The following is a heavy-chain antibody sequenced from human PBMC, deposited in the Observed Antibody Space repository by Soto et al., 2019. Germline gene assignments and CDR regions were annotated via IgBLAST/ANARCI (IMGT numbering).Heavy chain of an antibody. D-gene: IGHD3-3*01. CDR3: AKDMQTYYDFWSGSQNYGMGV. V-gene: IGHV3-23*01. CDR1: GFTFSSYA. CDR2: ISGSGGST. Sequence: GGSLRLSCAASGFTFSSYAMSWVRQAPGKGLEWVSAISGSGGSTYYADSVKGRFTISRDNSKNTLYLQMNSLRAEDTAVYYCAKDMQTYYDFWSGSQNYGMGVWGQGTTVTVSS. J-gene: IGHJ6*02.